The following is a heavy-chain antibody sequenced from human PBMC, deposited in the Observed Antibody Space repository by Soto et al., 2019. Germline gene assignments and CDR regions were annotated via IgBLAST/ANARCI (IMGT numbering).Heavy chain of an antibody. CDR3: ARGGVVGSGYYYYYYYGMDV. Sequence: ASVKVSCKASGYTFTSYDINWVRQATGQGLEWMGWMNPNSGNTGYAQKFQGRVTMTRNTSISTAYMELSSLRSEDTAVYYCARGGVVGSGYYYYYYYGMDVWGQGTTVTVSS. J-gene: IGHJ6*02. V-gene: IGHV1-8*01. CDR1: GYTFTSYD. D-gene: IGHD3-3*01. CDR2: MNPNSGNT.